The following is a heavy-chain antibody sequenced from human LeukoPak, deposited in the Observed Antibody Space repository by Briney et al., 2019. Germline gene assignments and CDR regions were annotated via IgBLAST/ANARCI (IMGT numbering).Heavy chain of an antibody. CDR1: GYTFTGYY. V-gene: IGHV1-2*02. D-gene: IGHD3-10*01. CDR3: ARASLGYGSGSYYNSPFDY. CDR2: INPNSGGT. J-gene: IGHJ4*02. Sequence: GASVKVSCKASGYTFTGYYMHWVRQAPGQGLEWMGWINPNSGGTKYAQKFQGRVTMTRDTSISTAYMELSRLRSDDTAVYYCARASLGYGSGSYYNSPFDYWGQGTLVTVSS.